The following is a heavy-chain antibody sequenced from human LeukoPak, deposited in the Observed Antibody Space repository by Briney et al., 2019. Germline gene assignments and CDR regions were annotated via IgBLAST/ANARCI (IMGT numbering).Heavy chain of an antibody. J-gene: IGHJ4*02. V-gene: IGHV1-69*04. CDR1: GGTFSSYA. D-gene: IGHD6-19*01. Sequence: AASVKVSCKASGGTFSSYAISWVRQAPGQGLEWMGRIIPILGIANYAQKFQGRVTITADKSTSTAYMELSSLRSEDTAVYYCARDESAVADMYYFDYWGQGTLVTVSS. CDR3: ARDESAVADMYYFDY. CDR2: IIPILGIA.